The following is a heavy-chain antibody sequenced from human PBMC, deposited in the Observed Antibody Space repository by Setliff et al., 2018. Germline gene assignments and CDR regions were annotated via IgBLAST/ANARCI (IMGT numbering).Heavy chain of an antibody. J-gene: IGHJ4*02. CDR1: GFSFSSYS. V-gene: IGHV3-21*01. CDR3: ARLQLYSSGWYRDDY. CDR2: ISSSSVYM. D-gene: IGHD6-19*01. Sequence: PGGSLRLSCAASGFSFSSYSMNWVRQAPGKGLEWVSFISSSSVYMKYADSVKGRFTISRDNAKNSLYLQMNSLRAEDTAVYYCARLQLYSSGWYRDDYWGQGTLVTVSS.